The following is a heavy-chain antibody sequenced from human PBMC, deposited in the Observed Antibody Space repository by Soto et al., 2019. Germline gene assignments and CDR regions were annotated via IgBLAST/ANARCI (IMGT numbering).Heavy chain of an antibody. Sequence: EVQLVESGGGLVKPGGSLRLSCAASDFTFSNAWMNWVRQAPGKGLEWVGRIKSKTDGGTTDYAAPVKGRFTISRDDSKNTLYLQMNSLKTEDTAVYYCTPNVFGDAFDIRGQGTMVTVSS. J-gene: IGHJ3*02. CDR1: DFTFSNAW. V-gene: IGHV3-15*07. CDR3: TPNVFGDAFDI. CDR2: IKSKTDGGTT. D-gene: IGHD3-10*01.